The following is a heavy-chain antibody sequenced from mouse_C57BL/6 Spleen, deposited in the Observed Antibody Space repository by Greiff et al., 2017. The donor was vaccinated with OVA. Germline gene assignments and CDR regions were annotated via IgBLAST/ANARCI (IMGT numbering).Heavy chain of an antibody. V-gene: IGHV1-22*01. J-gene: IGHJ1*03. Sequence: VQLQQSGPELVKPGASVKMSCKASGYTFTDYNMHWVKQSHGKSLEWIGYINPNNGGTSYNQKFKGKATLTVNKASSTAYMELRSLTSEDSAVYYCARWEDYDGWYFDVWGTGTTVTVSS. CDR2: INPNNGGT. D-gene: IGHD2-4*01. CDR3: ARWEDYDGWYFDV. CDR1: GYTFTDYN.